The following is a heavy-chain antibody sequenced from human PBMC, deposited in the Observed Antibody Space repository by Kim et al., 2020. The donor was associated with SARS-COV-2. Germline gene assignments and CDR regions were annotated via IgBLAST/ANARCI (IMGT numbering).Heavy chain of an antibody. CDR1: GFTFSSYA. V-gene: IGHV3-30-3*01. CDR2: ISYDGSNK. J-gene: IGHJ4*02. CDR3: ARGSYSDY. Sequence: GGSLRLSCAASGFTFSSYAMHWVRQAPGKGLEWVAVISYDGSNKYYADSVKGRFTISRDNSKNTLYLQMNSLRAEDTAVYYCARGSYSDYWGQGTLVTVSS.